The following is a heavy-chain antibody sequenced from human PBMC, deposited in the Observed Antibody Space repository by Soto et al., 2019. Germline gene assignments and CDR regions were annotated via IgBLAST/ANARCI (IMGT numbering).Heavy chain of an antibody. D-gene: IGHD3-22*01. CDR2: IYYSGST. Sequence: SETLSLTCTVSGGSISSSSYYWGWIRQPPGKGLEWIGSIYYSGSTYYNPSLKSRVTISVDTSKNQFSLKLSSVTAADTAVYYCVSGNSGGYTLTPGLFDYWGQGTLVTVSS. V-gene: IGHV4-39*01. J-gene: IGHJ4*02. CDR1: GGSISSSSYY. CDR3: VSGNSGGYTLTPGLFDY.